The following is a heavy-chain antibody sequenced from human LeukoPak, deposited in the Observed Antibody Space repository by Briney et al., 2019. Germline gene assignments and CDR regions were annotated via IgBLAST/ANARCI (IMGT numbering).Heavy chain of an antibody. Sequence: PGGSRRLSCAASGFTFSSYSMNWVRQAPGKGLEWVSSISSSSSYIYYADSVKGRFTISRDNAKNSLYLQMNSLRAEDTAVYYCARGTYYYGSGALFDYWGQGTLVTVSS. J-gene: IGHJ4*02. CDR3: ARGTYYYGSGALFDY. CDR2: ISSSSSYI. D-gene: IGHD3-10*01. CDR1: GFTFSSYS. V-gene: IGHV3-21*01.